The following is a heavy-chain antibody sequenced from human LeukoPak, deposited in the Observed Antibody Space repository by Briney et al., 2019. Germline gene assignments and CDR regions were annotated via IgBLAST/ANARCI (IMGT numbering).Heavy chain of an antibody. Sequence: SETLSLTCTVSGYSISSGNYWGWIRQPPGKGLEWIGSIYHSGSTYYNPSLKSRVTISIDTSKNQFSLKLNSVTAADAAVYYCARAYSSAWYWNWFDPWGQGTLVTVSS. CDR3: ARAYSSAWYWNWFDP. CDR2: IYHSGST. J-gene: IGHJ5*02. V-gene: IGHV4-38-2*02. D-gene: IGHD6-19*01. CDR1: GYSISSGNY.